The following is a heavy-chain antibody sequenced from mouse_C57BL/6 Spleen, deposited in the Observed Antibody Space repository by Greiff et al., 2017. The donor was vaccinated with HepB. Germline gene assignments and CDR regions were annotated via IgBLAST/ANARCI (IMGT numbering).Heavy chain of an antibody. Sequence: EVQVVESGGGLVKPGGSLKLSCAASGFTFSDYGMHWVRQAPEKGLEWVAYISSGSSTIYYADTVKGRFTISRDNAKNTLILQMTSMRSEDSAMYYYARHYGNYMAWFAYWGQGTLVTVSA. D-gene: IGHD2-1*01. CDR1: GFTFSDYG. J-gene: IGHJ3*01. CDR2: ISSGSSTI. V-gene: IGHV5-17*01. CDR3: ARHYGNYMAWFAY.